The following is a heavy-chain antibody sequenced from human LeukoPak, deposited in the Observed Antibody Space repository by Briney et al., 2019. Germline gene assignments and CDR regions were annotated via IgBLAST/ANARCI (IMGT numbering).Heavy chain of an antibody. CDR3: ARGPGYCSSTSCFSYYFDY. CDR1: GGSFSGYY. D-gene: IGHD2-2*01. CDR2: INHSGST. Sequence: PSETLSLTCAVYGGSFSGYYWSWIRQPPGKGLEWIGEINHSGSTNYNPSLKSRVTISVDTSKNQLSLKLSSVTAADTAVYYCARGPGYCSSTSCFSYYFDYWGQGTLVTVSS. J-gene: IGHJ4*02. V-gene: IGHV4-34*01.